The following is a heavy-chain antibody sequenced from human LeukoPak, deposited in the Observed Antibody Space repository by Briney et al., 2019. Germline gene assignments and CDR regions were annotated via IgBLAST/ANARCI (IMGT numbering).Heavy chain of an antibody. CDR3: ARTTLWYDFWSGSPPPAGYYFDY. J-gene: IGHJ4*02. D-gene: IGHD3-3*01. Sequence: GASVKVSCKASGYTFTSYAMNWVRQAPGQGLEWMGWINTNTGNPTYAQGFTGRFVFSLDTSVSTAYLQISSLKAEDTAVYYCARTTLWYDFWSGSPPPAGYYFDYWGQGTLVTVSS. V-gene: IGHV7-4-1*02. CDR2: INTNTGNP. CDR1: GYTFTSYA.